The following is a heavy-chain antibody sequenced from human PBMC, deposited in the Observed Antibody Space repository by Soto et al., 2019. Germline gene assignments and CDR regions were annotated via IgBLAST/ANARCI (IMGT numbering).Heavy chain of an antibody. V-gene: IGHV3-30-3*01. CDR1: GFTFSSYA. J-gene: IGHJ3*02. CDR2: ISYDGSNK. CDR3: AREWAVAGRDAFDI. Sequence: PGGFLRLSCAASGFTFSSYAMHWVRQAPGKGLEWVAVISYDGSNKYYADSVKGRFTISRDNSKNTLYLQMNSLRAEDTAVYYCAREWAVAGRDAFDIWGQGTMVTVSS. D-gene: IGHD6-19*01.